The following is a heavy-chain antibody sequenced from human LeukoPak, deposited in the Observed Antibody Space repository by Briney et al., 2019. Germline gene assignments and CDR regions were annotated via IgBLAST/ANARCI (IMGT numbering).Heavy chain of an antibody. D-gene: IGHD2-15*01. CDR3: ARVLRYCSGGNCYSGGLGYMDV. CDR1: GFTFSSYG. Sequence: GESLRLSCAASGFTFSSYGMTWVRQAPGKGLEWVSYISSSSSTKYYADSVKGRFTISRDNAKNSLFLQMNSLRAEDTAVYYCARVLRYCSGGNCYSGGLGYMDVWGKGTTVTISS. J-gene: IGHJ6*03. CDR2: ISSSSSTK. V-gene: IGHV3-48*04.